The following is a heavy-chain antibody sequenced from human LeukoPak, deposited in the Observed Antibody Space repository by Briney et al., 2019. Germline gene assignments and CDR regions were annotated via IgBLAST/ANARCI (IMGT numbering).Heavy chain of an antibody. CDR3: ARGAGRYYDSSGYYIDF. V-gene: IGHV3-30*02. CDR2: IRYDGSNN. D-gene: IGHD3-22*01. CDR1: GFTFSSYG. J-gene: IGHJ4*02. Sequence: TGGSLRLSCAASGFTFSSYGMHWVRQAPGKGLEWVAFIRYDGSNNYYADSVKGRFTTSRDNSKNTLYLQMNSLRAEDTAVYYCARGAGRYYDSSGYYIDFWGQGTLVTVSS.